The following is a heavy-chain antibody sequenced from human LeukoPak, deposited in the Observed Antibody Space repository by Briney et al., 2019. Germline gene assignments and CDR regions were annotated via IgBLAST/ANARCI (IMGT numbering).Heavy chain of an antibody. CDR1: GSTFSTYA. D-gene: IGHD3-3*01. V-gene: IGHV3-64D*09. J-gene: IGHJ4*02. CDR2: ISSNGDNT. CDR3: VKVFWSGYYDY. Sequence: PGGSLRVSCSASGSTFSTYAMHWVRQAPGKGLEYVSAISSNGDNTYYADSVKGRFSISRDNSKNTLYLQMSSLRAEDTAVYYCVKVFWSGYYDYWGQGTLVTVSS.